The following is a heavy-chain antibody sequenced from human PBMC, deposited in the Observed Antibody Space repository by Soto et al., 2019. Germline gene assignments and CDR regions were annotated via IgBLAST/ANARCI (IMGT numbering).Heavy chain of an antibody. Sequence: GVSRRRSGSVSRFTFNGYAITWVRDSPGNVLEWVSLISGSGASTYYADSVKGRFTISRDNSKNTLYLQMNSLRAEDTAVYYCAKEGGLLWFGELSTDAFDIWGQGTMVTVSS. D-gene: IGHD3-10*01. CDR1: RFTFNGYA. CDR2: ISGSGAST. J-gene: IGHJ3*02. CDR3: AKEGGLLWFGELSTDAFDI. V-gene: IGHV3-23*01.